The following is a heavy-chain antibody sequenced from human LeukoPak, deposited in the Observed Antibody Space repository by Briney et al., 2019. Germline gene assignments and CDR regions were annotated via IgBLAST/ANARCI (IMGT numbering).Heavy chain of an antibody. CDR3: ARDEVGAPPIDY. J-gene: IGHJ4*02. V-gene: IGHV3-74*01. Sequence: GGSLRLSCEASGFAFSSHWMHWVRQAPGKGPVWVSNINGDGGSTGYADFVKGRFTTSRDNAKNTLYLHMNSLRAEDTAVYYCARDEVGAPPIDYWGQGALVTVSS. CDR2: INGDGGST. CDR1: GFAFSSHW. D-gene: IGHD1-26*01.